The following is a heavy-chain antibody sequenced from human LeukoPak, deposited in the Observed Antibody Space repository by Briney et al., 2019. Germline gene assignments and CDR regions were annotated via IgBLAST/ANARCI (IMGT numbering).Heavy chain of an antibody. J-gene: IGHJ5*02. Sequence: ASVKVSCKASGYTFTSFDINWVRQATGQGLEWMGWMNYNGGNTGYSQKFQGRVIMTRNISISTAYMELSSLRSEDSAVYYCARVKYNWNDIFENWFDPWGQGTLVTVSS. CDR1: GYTFTSFD. D-gene: IGHD1-1*01. V-gene: IGHV1-8*01. CDR3: ARVKYNWNDIFENWFDP. CDR2: MNYNGGNT.